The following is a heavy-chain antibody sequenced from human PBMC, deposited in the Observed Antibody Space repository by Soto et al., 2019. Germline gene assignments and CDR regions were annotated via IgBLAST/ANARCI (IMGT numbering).Heavy chain of an antibody. CDR2: IVPLFRTT. V-gene: IGHV1-69*06. D-gene: IGHD6-13*01. J-gene: IGHJ6*02. CDR3: ARGGYSSTWSNLLDRSGLDV. CDR1: GGTFSSYA. Sequence: QVQLVQSGAEAKKPGSSVKVSCKTSGGTFSSYAISWVRQAPGQGLEWMGGIVPLFRTTNYAQKCQGRVTITADTFTYMVYMELSGLRSGDTAVYYCARGGYSSTWSNLLDRSGLDVWGQGTTVTVSS.